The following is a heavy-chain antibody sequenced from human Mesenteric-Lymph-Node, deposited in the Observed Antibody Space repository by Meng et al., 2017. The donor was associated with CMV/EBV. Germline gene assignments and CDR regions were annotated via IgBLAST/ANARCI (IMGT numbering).Heavy chain of an antibody. CDR2: IKQDGSEK. CDR1: GFTFSSYW. V-gene: IGHV3-7*01. Sequence: GESLKISCAASGFTFSSYWMSWVRQAPGKGLEWVANIKQDGSEKYYVDSVKGRFTISRDNAKNTLYLQMNSLRAEDTAVYYCARSYNWGFDYWGQGTLVTVSS. J-gene: IGHJ4*02. D-gene: IGHD7-27*01. CDR3: ARSYNWGFDY.